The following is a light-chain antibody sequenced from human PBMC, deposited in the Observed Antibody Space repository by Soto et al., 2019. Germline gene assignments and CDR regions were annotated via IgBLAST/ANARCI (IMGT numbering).Light chain of an antibody. CDR2: EVS. CDR3: SSYTSSSPRV. CDR1: SSDVGGYKY. J-gene: IGLJ1*01. V-gene: IGLV2-14*01. Sequence: QSVLTQPASVSGSPGQSITISCTGTSSDVGGYKYVSWYQQYPGKAPKLMMYEVSNRPSGVSNRFSGSKSGNTASLTISGLQAEDEADYYCSSYTSSSPRVFGTGTRSPS.